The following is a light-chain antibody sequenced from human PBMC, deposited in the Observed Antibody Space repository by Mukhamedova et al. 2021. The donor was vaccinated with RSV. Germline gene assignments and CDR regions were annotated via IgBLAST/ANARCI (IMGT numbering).Light chain of an antibody. Sequence: WYQRRVHGKAPNLLIHGASTLQSGVPSRFSGSGSDTDFTLTISSLQPEDFATYYCQQGYGTPYSFGQGTKLEI. CDR2: GAS. J-gene: IGKJ2*03. V-gene: IGKV1-39*01. CDR3: QQGYGTPYS.